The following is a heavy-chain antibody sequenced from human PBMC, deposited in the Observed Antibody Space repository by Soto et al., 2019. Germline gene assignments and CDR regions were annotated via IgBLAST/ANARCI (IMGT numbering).Heavy chain of an antibody. Sequence: QVQLVESGGGGVQPGRSLRLSCAASGFTFSSYAMHWVRQAPGKGLEWVAVISYDGRNKYYADSVKGRFTISRDNSKNTLYPQMSSLRAEDTAVYYCVKDGSSGWPYYYGMDVWGQGTTVTVSS. V-gene: IGHV3-30*18. CDR2: ISYDGRNK. CDR3: VKDGSSGWPYYYGMDV. J-gene: IGHJ6*02. D-gene: IGHD6-19*01. CDR1: GFTFSSYA.